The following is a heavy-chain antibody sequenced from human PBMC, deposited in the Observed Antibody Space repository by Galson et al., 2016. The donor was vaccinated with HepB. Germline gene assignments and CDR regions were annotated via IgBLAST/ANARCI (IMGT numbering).Heavy chain of an antibody. D-gene: IGHD3-10*01. CDR2: IDPSDSYT. V-gene: IGHV5-10-1*01. CDR3: AGGHYGSGSFYLFDY. CDR1: GYSFTSYW. J-gene: IGHJ4*02. Sequence: QSGAEVKKPRESLRISCKGSGYSFTSYWISWVRQMPGKGRALMGRIDPSDSYTHYTPSFQGPVTISADKSISTAYLQWSSLKASDTAMYYCAGGHYGSGSFYLFDYWGQGTLVTVSS.